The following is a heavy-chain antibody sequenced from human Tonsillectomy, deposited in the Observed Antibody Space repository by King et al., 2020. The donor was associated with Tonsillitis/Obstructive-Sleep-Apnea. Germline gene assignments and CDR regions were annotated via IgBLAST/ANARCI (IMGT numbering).Heavy chain of an antibody. CDR2: ISSSNNTV. CDR1: GFTFSSYS. Sequence: VQLVESGGGLVQPGGSLRLSCAASGFTFSSYSMNWVRQAPGKGLEWVSYISSSNNTVYYADSVKGRFTISRDNAKNPLYLQMNSLRDEDTAVYYCSRLRYCSRASCYEGFDYWGQGTLVTVSS. CDR3: SRLRYCSRASCYEGFDY. J-gene: IGHJ4*02. D-gene: IGHD2-2*01. V-gene: IGHV3-48*02.